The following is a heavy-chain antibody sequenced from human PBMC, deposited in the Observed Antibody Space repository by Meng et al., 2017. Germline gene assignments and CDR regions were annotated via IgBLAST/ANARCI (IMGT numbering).Heavy chain of an antibody. CDR1: GYTCTSYG. Sequence: QVQLVRSGAGVKKPGASVKVSCKASGYTCTSYGISWVRQAPGQGLEWMGWISAYNGNTNYAQKLQGRVTMTTDTSTSTAYIELRSLRSDDTAVYYCARDNEGDFDWLLSFDYWGQGTLVTVSS. J-gene: IGHJ4*02. D-gene: IGHD3-9*01. CDR2: ISAYNGNT. V-gene: IGHV1-18*01. CDR3: ARDNEGDFDWLLSFDY.